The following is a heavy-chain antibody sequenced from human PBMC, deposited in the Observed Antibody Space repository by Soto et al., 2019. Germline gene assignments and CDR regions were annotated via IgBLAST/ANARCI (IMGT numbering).Heavy chain of an antibody. CDR3: ARDLGSGPTLDY. V-gene: IGHV3-33*01. D-gene: IGHD2-15*01. CDR2: IWYDGSNK. Sequence: PGWSLRLSCASSVFTFISYGMHWVRQAPGKGLEWVAVIWYDGSNKYYADSVKGRFTISRDNSKNTLYLQMNSLRAEDTAVYYCARDLGSGPTLDYWGQGTLVTVSS. J-gene: IGHJ4*02. CDR1: VFTFISYG.